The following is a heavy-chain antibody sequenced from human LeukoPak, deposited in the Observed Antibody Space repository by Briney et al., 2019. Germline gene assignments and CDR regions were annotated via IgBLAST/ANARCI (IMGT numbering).Heavy chain of an antibody. V-gene: IGHV4-34*01. J-gene: IGHJ4*02. CDR2: INHSGST. Sequence: SEALSLTCAVYGGSFSGYYWSWIHQPPGKGLEWIGEINHSGSTNYNPSLKSRVTISVDTSKNQFSLKLSSVTAADTAVYYCARGVLRYFDWLNYFDYWGQGTLVTVSS. D-gene: IGHD3-9*01. CDR3: ARGVLRYFDWLNYFDY. CDR1: GGSFSGYY.